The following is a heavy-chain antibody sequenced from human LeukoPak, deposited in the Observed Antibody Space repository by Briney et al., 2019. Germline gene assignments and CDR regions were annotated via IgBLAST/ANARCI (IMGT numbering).Heavy chain of an antibody. CDR2: INHSGST. J-gene: IGHJ6*02. V-gene: IGHV4-34*01. CDR1: GGSFSGYY. Sequence: SETLSLTCAVYGGSFSGYYWSWIRQPPGKGLEWIGEINHSGSTNYNPSLKSRVTISVDTSKNQFSLKLSSVTAADTAVYYCARGSNYYYYGMDVWGQGTAVTVSS. CDR3: ARGSNYYYYGMDV. D-gene: IGHD4-11*01.